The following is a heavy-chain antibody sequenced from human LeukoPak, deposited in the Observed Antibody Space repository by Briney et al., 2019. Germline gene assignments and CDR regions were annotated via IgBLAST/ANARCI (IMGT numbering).Heavy chain of an antibody. CDR3: AKGPQRIITGTPHY. CDR2: ISGSGGST. V-gene: IGHV3-23*01. D-gene: IGHD1-20*01. J-gene: IGHJ4*02. Sequence: GGSLRLSCAASGFTFSSYAMSWVRQAPGKGMEWVSAISGSGGSTYYADSVKGRFTISRDNSKNTLYLQMNSLRAEDTAVYYCAKGPQRIITGTPHYWGQGTLVTVSS. CDR1: GFTFSSYA.